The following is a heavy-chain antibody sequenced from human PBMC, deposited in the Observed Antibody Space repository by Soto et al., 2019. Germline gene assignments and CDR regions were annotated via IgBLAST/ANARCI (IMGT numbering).Heavy chain of an antibody. CDR1: GFTFSSYG. D-gene: IGHD3-3*01. CDR3: AKAAAPTTIFGVVTAPSDH. Sequence: PGGSLRLSCAASGFTFSSYGMHWVRQAPGKGLEWVAVISYDGSNKYYADSVKGRFTISRDNSENTLYLQMNSLRAEDTAVYYCAKAAAPTTIFGVVTAPSDHWGQGTLVTVSS. V-gene: IGHV3-30*18. J-gene: IGHJ4*02. CDR2: ISYDGSNK.